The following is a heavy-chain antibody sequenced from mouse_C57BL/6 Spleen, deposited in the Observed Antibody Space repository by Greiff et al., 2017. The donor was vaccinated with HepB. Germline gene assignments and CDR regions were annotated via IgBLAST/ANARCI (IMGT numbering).Heavy chain of an antibody. Sequence: VQLQQSGPELVKPGASVKISCKASGYSFTSYYIHWVKQRPGQGLEWIGWIYPGSGNTKYNEKFKGKATLTADTSSSTAYMQLSSLTSEDSAVYYCARSRIVTYVDYAMDDWGQGTSVTVSS. V-gene: IGHV1-66*01. J-gene: IGHJ4*01. CDR3: ARSRIVTYVDYAMDD. CDR1: GYSFTSYY. CDR2: IYPGSGNT. D-gene: IGHD2-5*01.